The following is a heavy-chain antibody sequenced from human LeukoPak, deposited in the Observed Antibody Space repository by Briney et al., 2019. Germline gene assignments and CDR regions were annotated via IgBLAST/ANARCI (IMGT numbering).Heavy chain of an antibody. CDR2: ISGSGGST. V-gene: IGHV3-23*01. Sequence: GGSLRLSCAASGFTFSSCAMSWVRRAPGKGLEWVSAISGSGGSTYYADSVEGRFTISRDNSKNTLYLQMNSLRAEDTAVYYCAKDWRYDYSNYGGDYWGQGTLVTVSS. J-gene: IGHJ4*02. CDR3: AKDWRYDYSNYGGDY. CDR1: GFTFSSCA. D-gene: IGHD4-11*01.